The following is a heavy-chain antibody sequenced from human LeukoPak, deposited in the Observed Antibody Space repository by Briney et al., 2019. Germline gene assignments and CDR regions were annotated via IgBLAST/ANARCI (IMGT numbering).Heavy chain of an antibody. J-gene: IGHJ4*02. CDR1: GFTFTNYA. CDR3: TKAPLMSCTGAFCYPFDS. D-gene: IGHD2-8*02. V-gene: IGHV3-23*01. CDR2: TVGSRPDT. Sequence: GGSLRLSCAASGFTFTNYAMSWVRQTSGKGLEWVSATVGSRPDTYHADSVKGRFTVSRDNSRNTLYLQMNNLRIEDSAVYYCTKAPLMSCTGAFCYPFDSWGQGVLVTVSS.